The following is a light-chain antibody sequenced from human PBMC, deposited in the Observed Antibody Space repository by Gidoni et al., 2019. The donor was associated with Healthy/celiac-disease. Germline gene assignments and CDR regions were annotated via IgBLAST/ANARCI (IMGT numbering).Light chain of an antibody. CDR1: SSDVGGYHF. CDR2: EVS. V-gene: IGLV2-14*01. J-gene: IGLJ1*01. CDR3: SSYTTSSTLEV. Sequence: QSALTKPASVSGAPGQSITISCTGTSSDVGGYHFVSCYQQHPGKAPKLMIYEVSNRPSGVSTRFSGSKSGNTASLTISGLQAEDEADYYCSSYTTSSTLEVFGTGTKVTVL.